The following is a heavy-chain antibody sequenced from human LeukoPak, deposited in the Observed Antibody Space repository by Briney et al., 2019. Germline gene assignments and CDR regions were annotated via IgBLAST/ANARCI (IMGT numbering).Heavy chain of an antibody. Sequence: PGGSLRLSCAASGFTFSSYAMSWVRQAPGKGLEWVSAISGSGGSTYYADSVKGRFTISRDNPKNTLYLQMNSLRAEDTAVYYRAKVTSGWYRGGFDYWGQGTLVTVSS. D-gene: IGHD6-19*01. CDR1: GFTFSSYA. CDR3: AKVTSGWYRGGFDY. CDR2: ISGSGGST. V-gene: IGHV3-23*01. J-gene: IGHJ4*02.